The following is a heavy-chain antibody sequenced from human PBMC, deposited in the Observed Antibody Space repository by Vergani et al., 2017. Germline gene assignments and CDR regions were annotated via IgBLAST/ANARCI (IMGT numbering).Heavy chain of an antibody. CDR1: GGSISSGGYY. CDR2: IYYSGST. Sequence: QVQLQESGPGLVKPSQTLSLTCTVSGGSISSGGYYWSWIRQHPGKGLEWIGYIYYSGSTYYNPSLKSRVTISVDTSKNQFSLKLSSVTAADTAVYYCARDRDITMVRGVILTGNAFDIWGQGTMVTVSS. V-gene: IGHV4-31*03. CDR3: ARDRDITMVRGVILTGNAFDI. D-gene: IGHD3-10*01. J-gene: IGHJ3*02.